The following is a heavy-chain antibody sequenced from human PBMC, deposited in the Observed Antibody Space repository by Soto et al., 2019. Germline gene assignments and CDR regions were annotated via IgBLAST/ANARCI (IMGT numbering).Heavy chain of an antibody. J-gene: IGHJ4*02. V-gene: IGHV3-48*02. Sequence: EVQLVESGGGLVQPGGSLRLTCAASGFPFSIYSMNWVRQAPGKGLEWSSYITSDTNPIKYADSVKGRFTISRDNAKNLVYLQMNSLRDEDTAVYFCARSVEGHFDYWGQGTVVTVSS. D-gene: IGHD6-19*01. CDR1: GFPFSIYS. CDR3: ARSVEGHFDY. CDR2: ITSDTNPI.